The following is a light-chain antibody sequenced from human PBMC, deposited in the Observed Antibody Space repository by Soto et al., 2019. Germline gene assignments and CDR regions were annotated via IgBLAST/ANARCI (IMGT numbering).Light chain of an antibody. CDR2: GAY. CDR3: QQYDNWPIT. CDR1: QSVSSN. V-gene: IGKV3-15*01. J-gene: IGKJ5*01. Sequence: ERVMTQSPATLSVSPGERATLSCRASQSVSSNLAWYPQKPGQAPRLFIYGAYTRAIAIPPRVSGSGSGTEFTLTISSLQSEDFAVYYCQQYDNWPITFGQATRLEIK.